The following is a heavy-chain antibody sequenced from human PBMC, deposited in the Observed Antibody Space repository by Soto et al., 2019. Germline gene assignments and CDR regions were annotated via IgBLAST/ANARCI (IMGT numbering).Heavy chain of an antibody. CDR2: IYYTGST. Sequence: PSETLSLTCAVSGGSISSGGYSWSWIRQPPGKGLEWIGYIYYTGSTNYNPSLKSRVTISVDTSKNQFSLKLSSVTAADMAVYYCARLNGDYVRVDYWGQGTLVTVSS. CDR1: GGSISSGGYS. V-gene: IGHV4-61*08. D-gene: IGHD4-17*01. CDR3: ARLNGDYVRVDY. J-gene: IGHJ4*02.